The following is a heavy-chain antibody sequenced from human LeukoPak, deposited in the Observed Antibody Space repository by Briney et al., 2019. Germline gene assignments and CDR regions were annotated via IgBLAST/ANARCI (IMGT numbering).Heavy chain of an antibody. CDR2: IDTYSGST. Sequence: ASVKVSCKASGYTFTTYGITWVRQAPGQGLEWMGWIDTYSGSTNYAQKVQGRVTMTTDTSTSTAYMELRSLRSDDTAVYYCARVHPSGSYHKYWGQGTLVTVSS. J-gene: IGHJ4*02. CDR3: ARVHPSGSYHKY. CDR1: GYTFTTYG. D-gene: IGHD3-10*01. V-gene: IGHV1-18*01.